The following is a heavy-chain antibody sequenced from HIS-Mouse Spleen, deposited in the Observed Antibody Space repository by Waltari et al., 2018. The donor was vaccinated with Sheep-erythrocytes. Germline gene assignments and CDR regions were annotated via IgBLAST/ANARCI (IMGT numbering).Heavy chain of an antibody. CDR2: ISSSSSYI. CDR3: ARASIXGVVRGFDY. D-gene: IGHD3-3*01. V-gene: IGHV3-21*01. Sequence: EXQLVEAGGGLVKPGGALRXXCAAPXFTFRSFSMTWVRQAPGKGLEWVSSISSSSSYIYYADSXKGRFTISRDNAKNSLYLQMNSLRAEDTAVYYCARASIXGVVRGFDYWGQGTLVTVSS. J-gene: IGHJ4*02. CDR1: XFTFRSFS.